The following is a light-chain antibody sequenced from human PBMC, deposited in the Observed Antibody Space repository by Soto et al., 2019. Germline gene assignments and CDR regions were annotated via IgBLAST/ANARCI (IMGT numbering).Light chain of an antibody. J-gene: IGKJ1*01. Sequence: DIQMTQSPSTLSASMGDTVTITCRASQSISSWLAWYQHKPGKAPKLLIYQASILHSGVPSRFSGSGSGTDFTLTITGLQPDDFATYYCQQYNSSYRLWTFGQGTKVEIK. CDR1: QSISSW. V-gene: IGKV1-5*03. CDR2: QAS. CDR3: QQYNSSYRLWT.